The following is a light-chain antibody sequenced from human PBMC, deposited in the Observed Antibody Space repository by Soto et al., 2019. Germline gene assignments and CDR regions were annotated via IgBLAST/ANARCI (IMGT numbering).Light chain of an antibody. V-gene: IGKV1-5*03. CDR1: QSSSRW. CDR3: QHYNSYSEA. J-gene: IGKJ1*01. Sequence: DIHMTQSPSTLSSSLRDRVTITFQASQSSSRWLAWYQQRPGKAPKLLIYKASNLESGVPSRFSGSGSGTEFTLTISSLQPDDVATYYCQHYNSYSEAFGQGTKVDIK. CDR2: KAS.